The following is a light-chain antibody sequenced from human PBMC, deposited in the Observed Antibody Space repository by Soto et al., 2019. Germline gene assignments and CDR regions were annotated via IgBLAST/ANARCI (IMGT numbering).Light chain of an antibody. V-gene: IGKV4-1*01. Sequence: DIVMTQSPDSLAVSLGERATINCKSSQSVLYSSNNKNYLAWYQQKPGQPPKLLIYWASTRESGVPARFSGSGSGTDFTLTISGLQHEDVAVYYCHHYYSTPPTFGQGTKVEIK. CDR1: QSVLYSSNNKNY. CDR3: HHYYSTPPT. CDR2: WAS. J-gene: IGKJ1*01.